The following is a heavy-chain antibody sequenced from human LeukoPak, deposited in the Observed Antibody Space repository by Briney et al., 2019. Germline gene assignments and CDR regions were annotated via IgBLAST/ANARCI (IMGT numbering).Heavy chain of an antibody. CDR1: GFAFDDYA. J-gene: IGHJ2*01. CDR3: TKAKAVSRHWYFDL. V-gene: IGHV3-43D*03. CDR2: ITWDGGST. D-gene: IGHD5/OR15-5a*01. Sequence: PGGSLRLSCAATGFAFDDYAMHWIRQAPGKGLEWVSLITWDGGSTYYADSVKGRFAISRDNTKHSLYLQMNSLRPEDTAFYYCTKAKAVSRHWYFDLWGRGPLVSVSS.